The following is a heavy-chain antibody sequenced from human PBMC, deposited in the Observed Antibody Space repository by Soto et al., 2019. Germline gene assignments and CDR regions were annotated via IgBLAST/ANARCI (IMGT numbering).Heavy chain of an antibody. J-gene: IGHJ4*02. D-gene: IGHD6-19*01. V-gene: IGHV3-30*03. CDR1: GFNFGVFG. CDR2: LSYEGSEE. CDR3: VLTRRSSLLEVAGPGFEY. Sequence: QVRLVESGGGVVQPGRSLRLSCAASGFNFGVFGMHWVRQAPGKGLEWLSVLSYEGSEEYYADSVRGRFTISRDNSKNTLFLRLESQRVDYTGVYYCVLTRRSSLLEVAGPGFEYWGQGTLVTVS.